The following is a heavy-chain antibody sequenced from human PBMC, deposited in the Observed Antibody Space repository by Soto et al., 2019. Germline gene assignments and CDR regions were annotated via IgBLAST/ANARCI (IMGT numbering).Heavy chain of an antibody. D-gene: IGHD3-3*01. V-gene: IGHV4-39*01. J-gene: IGHJ5*02. CDR1: GGSISSSSYY. CDR2: IYYSGST. CDR3: ARRPYDFWSGYYSWFDP. Sequence: SETLSLTCTVSGGSISSSSYYWGWIRQPPGKGLEWIGSIYYSGSTYYNPSLKSRVTISVDTSKNQFSLELSSVTAADTAVYYCARRPYDFWSGYYSWFDPWGQGTLVTVSS.